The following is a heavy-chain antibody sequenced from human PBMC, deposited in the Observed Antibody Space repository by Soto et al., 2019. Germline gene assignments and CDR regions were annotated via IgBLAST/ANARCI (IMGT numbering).Heavy chain of an antibody. Sequence: EVQLVESGGGLVQPGRSLRLSCAASGFTFDDYDMHWVRQAPGKGLEWVSGISWNSGNIGYADSVKGRFTISRDNAKNSLDLQMNSLSSDDTAFYYCTKGVGVLVVTASLDHWGQGTLVTVSS. J-gene: IGHJ4*02. CDR2: ISWNSGNI. CDR1: GFTFDDYD. CDR3: TKGVGVLVVTASLDH. D-gene: IGHD2-15*01. V-gene: IGHV3-9*01.